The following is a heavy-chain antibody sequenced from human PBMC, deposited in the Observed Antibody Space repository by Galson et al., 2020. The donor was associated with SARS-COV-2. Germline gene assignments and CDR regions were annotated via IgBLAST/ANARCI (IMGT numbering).Heavy chain of an antibody. CDR3: ARDCDGTCWFDY. D-gene: IGHD2-15*01. CDR1: GFTFSRYS. CDR2: ISSRSSPI. V-gene: IGHV3-48*01. J-gene: IGHJ4*02. Sequence: GGSLRLSCAGSGFTFSRYSMNWVRQAPGKGLEWLTYISSRSSPIMYADSVKGRFTVSRDNARNSLYLQINDLRSEDMAVYYCARDCDGTCWFDYWGQGTLVTVSS.